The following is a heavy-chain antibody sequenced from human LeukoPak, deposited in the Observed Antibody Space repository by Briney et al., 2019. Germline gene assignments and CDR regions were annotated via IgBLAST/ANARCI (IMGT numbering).Heavy chain of an antibody. V-gene: IGHV1-24*01. J-gene: IGHJ4*02. CDR1: GYALSESS. CDR2: FDPEYVET. D-gene: IGHD3-10*01. Sequence: ASVKVSCKVSGYALSESSIHWVRQTPGEGFEWMGGFDPEYVETTYAQKFRGRVTMTEDTSTDTAYMELINLRSDDTAVYYCARVYGSGSYLVYWGQGTLVTVSS. CDR3: ARVYGSGSYLVY.